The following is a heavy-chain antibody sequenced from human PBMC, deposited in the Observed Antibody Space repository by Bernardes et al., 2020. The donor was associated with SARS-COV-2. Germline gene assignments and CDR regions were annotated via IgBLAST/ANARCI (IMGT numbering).Heavy chain of an antibody. J-gene: IGHJ6*02. CDR3: ASSDYYYYYGMDV. CDR2: IYTSGST. V-gene: IGHV4-4*07. Sequence: SDTLSLTCTVSGGSISSYYWSWIRQPAGKGLEWIGRIYTSGSTNYNPSLKSRVTMSVDTSKNQFSLKLSSVTAADTAVYYCASSDYYYYYGMDVWGQGTTVTVSS. CDR1: GGSISSYY.